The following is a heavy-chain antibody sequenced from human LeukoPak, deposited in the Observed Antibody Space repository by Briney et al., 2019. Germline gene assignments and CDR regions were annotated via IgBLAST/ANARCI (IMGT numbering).Heavy chain of an antibody. D-gene: IGHD3-10*01. Sequence: PSETLSLTCTVSGGSISSSSYYWGWIRQPPGKGLEWIGSIYYSGSTYYNPSLKSRVTISVDTSKNQFSLKLSSVTAADTAVYYCARAWFGELQDYYYGMDVWGQGTTVAVSS. V-gene: IGHV4-39*07. CDR3: ARAWFGELQDYYYGMDV. CDR1: GGSISSSSYY. CDR2: IYYSGST. J-gene: IGHJ6*02.